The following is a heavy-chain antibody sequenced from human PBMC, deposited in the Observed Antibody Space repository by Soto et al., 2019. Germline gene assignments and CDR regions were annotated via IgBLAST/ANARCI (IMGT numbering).Heavy chain of an antibody. CDR3: ARQNYYGSGSLENYYFDY. CDR1: GGSFSGYY. CDR2: INHSGST. V-gene: IGHV4-34*01. D-gene: IGHD3-10*01. Sequence: SETLSLTCAVYGGSFSGYYWSWIRQPPGKGLEWIGDINHSGSTNYNPSLKSRVTISVDTSKNQFSLKLSSVTAADTAVYYCARQNYYGSGSLENYYFDYWGQGTLVTVSS. J-gene: IGHJ4*02.